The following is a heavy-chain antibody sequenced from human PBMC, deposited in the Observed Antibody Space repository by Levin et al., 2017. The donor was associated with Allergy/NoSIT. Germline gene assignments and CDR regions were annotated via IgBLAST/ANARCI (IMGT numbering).Heavy chain of an antibody. D-gene: IGHD3-10*01. CDR2: IIPAFAST. CDR3: ARPRGGFYGSGSFDS. Sequence: KISCKAFGGTLRNYPISWVRQAPGQGLEWMGGIIPAFASTNYAQKFQGRVPITADESTRTAYMELRSLRSEDTAVYFCARPRGGFYGSGSFDSWGQGTLVTVSS. V-gene: IGHV1-69*01. CDR1: GGTLRNYP. J-gene: IGHJ4*02.